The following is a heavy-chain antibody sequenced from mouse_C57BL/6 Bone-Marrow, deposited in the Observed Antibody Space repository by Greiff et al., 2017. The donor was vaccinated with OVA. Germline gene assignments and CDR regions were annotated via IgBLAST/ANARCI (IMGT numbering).Heavy chain of an antibody. V-gene: IGHV14-4*01. CDR2: IDPENGDT. Sequence: VQLQQSGAELVRPGASVKLSCTASGFNIKDDYMHWVKQRPEQGLEWIGWIDPENGDTEYASKFQGKATITADTSSNTAYLQLSSLTSEDTAVYYCTTGITTVVAPWGQGTTLTVSS. CDR1: GFNIKDDY. J-gene: IGHJ2*01. CDR3: TTGITTVVAP. D-gene: IGHD1-1*01.